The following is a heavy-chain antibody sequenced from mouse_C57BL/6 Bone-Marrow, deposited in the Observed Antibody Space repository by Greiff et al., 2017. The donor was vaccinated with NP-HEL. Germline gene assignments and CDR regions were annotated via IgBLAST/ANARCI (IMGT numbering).Heavy chain of an antibody. CDR1: GFTFSDYG. CDR2: ISSGSSTI. Sequence: EVMLVESGGGLVKPGGSLKLSCAASGFTFSDYGMHWVRQAPEKGLEWVAYISSGSSTIYYADTVKGRFTISRDNAKYTLFLQMTSLRSEDTAMYYCARPYYGSSYGYFDVWGTGTTVTVSS. J-gene: IGHJ1*03. V-gene: IGHV5-17*01. CDR3: ARPYYGSSYGYFDV. D-gene: IGHD1-1*01.